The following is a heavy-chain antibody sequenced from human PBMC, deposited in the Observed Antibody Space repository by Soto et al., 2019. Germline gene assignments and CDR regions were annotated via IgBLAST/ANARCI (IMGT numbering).Heavy chain of an antibody. CDR3: ARGRLYDFWSASNSFDP. CDR2: IYYSGST. D-gene: IGHD3-3*01. V-gene: IGHV4-59*01. J-gene: IGHJ5*02. CDR1: GGSISSYY. Sequence: SETLSPTCSVSGGSISSYYWSWSRHPPGKGLEWIGYIYYSGSTNYNPSLKSRLTISVDTSKTQFSLKLSSVTAADTAVYYCARGRLYDFWSASNSFDPWGQGTLVTVSS.